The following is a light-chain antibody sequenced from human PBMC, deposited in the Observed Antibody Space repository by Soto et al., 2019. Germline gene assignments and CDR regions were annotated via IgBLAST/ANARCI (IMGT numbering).Light chain of an antibody. V-gene: IGLV2-8*01. J-gene: IGLJ1*01. CDR1: KSDSGGYDF. Sequence: QSALTQPPSAAGSPGQAGTISCTGTKSDSGGYDFVSWYQHLPGKAPRLLIYECFQPPSGVPDRFSGSKSGNTPSLTVSGPQGAAEADYFCTSSAGSNTYVFGSGTKVTVL. CDR2: ECF. CDR3: TSSAGSNTYV.